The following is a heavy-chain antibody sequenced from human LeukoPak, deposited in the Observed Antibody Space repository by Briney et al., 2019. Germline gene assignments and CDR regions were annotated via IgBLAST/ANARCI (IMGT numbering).Heavy chain of an antibody. CDR2: ISYSGST. CDR3: ARFLWFGGPFDP. Sequence: SETLSLTCTVSGGSVSSDSHYWNWIRQPPGKGLEWIGCISYSGSTNYKSSLKSRVTISVDTSKSQFSLKVRSVTAADTAVYYCARFLWFGGPFDPWGQGTLVTVSS. CDR1: GGSVSSDSHY. D-gene: IGHD3-10*01. V-gene: IGHV4-61*01. J-gene: IGHJ5*02.